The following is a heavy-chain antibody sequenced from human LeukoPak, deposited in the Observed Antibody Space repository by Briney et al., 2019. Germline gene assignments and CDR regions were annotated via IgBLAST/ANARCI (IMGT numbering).Heavy chain of an antibody. CDR2: ISSSSSDR. D-gene: IGHD2-15*01. CDR3: ARVKGYCSGGSCYGMDV. V-gene: IGHV3-21*01. CDR1: GFTFSRYS. Sequence: GGSLRLSCAASGFTFSRYSMKWVRQAPGKGLEWVSSISSSSSDRYYADSVKGRFTISRDNAKNSLYLQMNSLRAEDTAMYYCARVKGYCSGGSCYGMDVWGLGTTVTVSS. J-gene: IGHJ6*02.